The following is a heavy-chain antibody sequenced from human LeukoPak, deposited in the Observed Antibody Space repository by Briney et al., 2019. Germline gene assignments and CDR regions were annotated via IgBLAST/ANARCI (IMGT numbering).Heavy chain of an antibody. CDR3: ARALWFRELDAFDI. V-gene: IGHV4-59*01. CDR1: GGSISSYY. D-gene: IGHD3-10*01. Sequence: KPSETLSVTCTVSGGSISSYYWSWIRQPPGKGLEWIGYIYYSGSTNYNPSLKSRVTISVDTSKNQFSLKLSSVTAADTAVYYCARALWFRELDAFDIWGQGTMVTVSS. J-gene: IGHJ3*02. CDR2: IYYSGST.